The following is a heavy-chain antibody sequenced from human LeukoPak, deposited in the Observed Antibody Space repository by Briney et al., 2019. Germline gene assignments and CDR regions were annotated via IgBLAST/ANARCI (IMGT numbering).Heavy chain of an antibody. CDR1: GDSISSSTYY. J-gene: IGHJ4*02. CDR2: VYHSGRT. Sequence: SGTLSLTCTVSGDSISSSTYYWAWVRQPPGKGLEWIGSVYHSGRTYYDPSLKSRVTVSVDTSRNQFSLRLSSVTAADTAVYYCARLITGNYGNYFDYWGQGTLVTVSP. CDR3: ARLITGNYGNYFDY. D-gene: IGHD1-20*01. V-gene: IGHV4-39*01.